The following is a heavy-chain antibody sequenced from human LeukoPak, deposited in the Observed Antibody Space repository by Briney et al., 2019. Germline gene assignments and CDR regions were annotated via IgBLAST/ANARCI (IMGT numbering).Heavy chain of an antibody. CDR2: IYPNTGGT. CDR1: GYTFTGYY. CDR3: ARGHLYGGNPGDAFDI. J-gene: IGHJ3*02. D-gene: IGHD4-23*01. V-gene: IGHV1-2*02. Sequence: ASVKVSCKASGYTFTGYYIHWVRQAPGQGLEWMGWIYPNTGGTNSAQKFQGRVTMTRDTSITTAYMELSSLTSDDTAVYYCARGHLYGGNPGDAFDIWGQGTMVTVSS.